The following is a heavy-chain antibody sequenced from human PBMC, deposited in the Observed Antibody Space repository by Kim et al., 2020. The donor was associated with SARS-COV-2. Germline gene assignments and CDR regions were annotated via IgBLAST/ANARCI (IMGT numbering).Heavy chain of an antibody. CDR3: ARFCPVLRRITMVRGVVNDALGI. D-gene: IGHD3-10*01. J-gene: IGHJ3*02. CDR2: INHSGST. Sequence: SETLSLTCAVYGGSFSGYYWSWIRQPPGKGLEWIGEINHSGSTNYNPSLKSRVTISVDTSKNQFSLKLSSVTAADTAVYYCARFCPVLRRITMVRGVVNDALGIWGQGTMGTVSS. CDR1: GGSFSGYY. V-gene: IGHV4-34*01.